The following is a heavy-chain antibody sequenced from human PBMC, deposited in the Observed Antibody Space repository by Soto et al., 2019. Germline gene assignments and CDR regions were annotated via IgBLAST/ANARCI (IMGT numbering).Heavy chain of an antibody. V-gene: IGHV4-59*01. CDR2: SYYSAST. D-gene: IGHD3-22*01. J-gene: IGHJ4*02. Sequence: PSQTLSLTCTVSGGSISSYYWSWIRQPPGKGLEWIWDSYYSASTNYSPALKSRVTISVDTSNNQFSLKLGSVTTADRAVYYCARVGCCVDYRDSSGYYDYGGQGTLVPVYS. CDR3: ARVGCCVDYRDSSGYYDY. CDR1: GGSISSYY.